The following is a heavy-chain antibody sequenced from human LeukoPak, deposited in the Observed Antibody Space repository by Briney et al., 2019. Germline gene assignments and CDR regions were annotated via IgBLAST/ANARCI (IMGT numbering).Heavy chain of an antibody. CDR1: GATFSSYA. CDR3: AREGLRSFKWFDP. J-gene: IGHJ5*02. Sequence: SVRVSCKASGATFSSYAISWVRQAPGEGLEWMGRIILIFGIANYAQKFQGRVTITPDKSTSTAYMELSSLRSEDTAVYYCAREGLRSFKWFDPWGQGTLVTVSS. V-gene: IGHV1-69*04. D-gene: IGHD4-17*01. CDR2: IILIFGIA.